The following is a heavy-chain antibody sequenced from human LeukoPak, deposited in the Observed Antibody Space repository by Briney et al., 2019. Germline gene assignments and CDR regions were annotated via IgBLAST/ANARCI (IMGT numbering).Heavy chain of an antibody. CDR1: GFTFSSYA. J-gene: IGHJ4*02. D-gene: IGHD3-22*01. CDR2: ISGSGGST. Sequence: GGSLRLSCAASGFTFSSYAMSWVRQAPGKGLEWVSAISGSGGSTYYADSVKGRFTISRDNSKNTLYLQMNSLRAEDTAVYYCAKYDSSGYYFGNLFYWGQGTLVTVSS. CDR3: AKYDSSGYYFGNLFY. V-gene: IGHV3-23*01.